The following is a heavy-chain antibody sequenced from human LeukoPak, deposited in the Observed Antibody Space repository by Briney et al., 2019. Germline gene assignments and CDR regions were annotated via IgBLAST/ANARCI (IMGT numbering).Heavy chain of an antibody. CDR2: MRSRAYCGTT. Sequence: GGSLRLSCTASVFTFGDYAMIWVRQAPGKGLEGVGFMRSRAYCGTTEYAACVKGSFTISRDDSKSIAYLQMNSLKPEATAVYYCTRDTSLHDAFDIWGQGTMVTVSS. J-gene: IGHJ3*02. CDR3: TRDTSLHDAFDI. CDR1: VFTFGDYA. V-gene: IGHV3-49*04.